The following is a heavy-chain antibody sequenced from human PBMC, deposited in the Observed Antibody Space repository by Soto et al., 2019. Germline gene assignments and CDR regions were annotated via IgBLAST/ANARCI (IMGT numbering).Heavy chain of an antibody. V-gene: IGHV3-15*01. CDR2: IKSKSDGETT. CDR3: TSGSGGYDPYDMDF. Sequence: GGSLRLSCAASEITFVYAWMSWVRQAPGKGLEWVGRIKSKSDGETTDLAAPVRGRFIISRDDSKNTLYLQMNSLKTEDTAVYYCTSGSGGYDPYDMDFWGQGTTVTVSS. J-gene: IGHJ6*02. CDR1: EITFVYAW. D-gene: IGHD6-19*01.